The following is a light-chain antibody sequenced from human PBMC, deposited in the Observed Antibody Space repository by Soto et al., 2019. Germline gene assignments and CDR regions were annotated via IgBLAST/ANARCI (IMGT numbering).Light chain of an antibody. Sequence: EIVMTQSPATLSVSPGERATLSCRASQTVRNFLGWYQQKPGQAPRLLIYGASTRATDIPARFSGSGSGTEFTLTISSLQPEDFAVYYCQQYGSSGTFGQGTKVDIK. V-gene: IGKV3-15*01. CDR3: QQYGSSGT. CDR1: QTVRNF. J-gene: IGKJ1*01. CDR2: GAS.